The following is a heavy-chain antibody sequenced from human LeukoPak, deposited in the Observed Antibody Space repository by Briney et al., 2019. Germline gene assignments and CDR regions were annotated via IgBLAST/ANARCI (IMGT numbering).Heavy chain of an antibody. V-gene: IGHV1-2*02. CDR3: ARDAGSEDFDY. Sequence: ASVKVSCKASGYTFTGYYMHWVRQAPGQGLEWMGWINPNSGGTKYAQKFQGRVTMTRDTSISTAYMELSSLRSDDTAVYHCARDAGSEDFDYWGQGTLVTVSS. CDR1: GYTFTGYY. CDR2: INPNSGGT. J-gene: IGHJ4*02.